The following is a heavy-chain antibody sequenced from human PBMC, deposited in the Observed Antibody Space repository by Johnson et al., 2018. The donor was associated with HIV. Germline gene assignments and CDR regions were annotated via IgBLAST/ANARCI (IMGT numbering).Heavy chain of an antibody. Sequence: EVQLVESGGGLVQPGGSLRLSCAASGFTFSDYYMSWVRQAPGKGLEWVSGINWNGGNTGCADSVKGRFTISRDNAKNTLYLQMNSLRAEDTAVYYCARRSSGWYGAFDICGQGTMVTVSS. CDR2: INWNGGNT. D-gene: IGHD6-19*01. CDR3: ARRSSGWYGAFDI. CDR1: GFTFSDYY. V-gene: IGHV3-20*04. J-gene: IGHJ3*02.